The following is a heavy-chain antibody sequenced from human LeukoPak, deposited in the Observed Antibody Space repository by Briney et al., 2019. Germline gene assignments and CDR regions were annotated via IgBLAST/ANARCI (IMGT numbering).Heavy chain of an antibody. D-gene: IGHD6-19*01. V-gene: IGHV3-23*01. J-gene: IGHJ4*02. CDR2: FKKRGYDT. CDR1: GFDLSAYA. CDR3: AKAYQSGWSYFDY. Sequence: PGGSLRLSCVVSGFDLSAYAMSWVRQAPGKGLEWVSGFKKRGYDTDYADSVKGRFTISRDNSQNTVYLQMTSLRSEDTAMYFCAKAYQSGWSYFDYWGQGALVTVSS.